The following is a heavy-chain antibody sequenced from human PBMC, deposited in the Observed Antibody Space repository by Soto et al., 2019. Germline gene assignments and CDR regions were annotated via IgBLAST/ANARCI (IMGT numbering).Heavy chain of an antibody. J-gene: IGHJ4*02. CDR3: ARDLSGSYAFDY. D-gene: IGHD1-26*01. V-gene: IGHV3-30-3*01. CDR2: ISYDGSNK. CDR1: GFTFSSYA. Sequence: LRLSCAASGFTFSSYAMHWVRQAPGKGLEWVAVISYDGSNKYYADSVKGRFTISRDNSKNTLYLQMNSLRAEDTAVYYCARDLSGSYAFDYWGQGTLVTVSS.